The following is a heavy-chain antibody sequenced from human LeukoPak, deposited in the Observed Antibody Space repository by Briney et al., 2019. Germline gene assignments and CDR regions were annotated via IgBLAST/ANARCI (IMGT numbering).Heavy chain of an antibody. CDR1: GSTFSSYG. V-gene: IGHV1-69*13. J-gene: IGHJ6*02. CDR3: ARGSGTITMVRGVFYGMDV. Sequence: ASVKVSCKASGSTFSSYGISWVRQAPGQGLEWMGGIIPIFGTPNYAQKFQGRVTITADESTSTAYMELSSLRSEDTAVYYCARGSGTITMVRGVFYGMDVWGQGTTVTVSS. CDR2: IIPIFGTP. D-gene: IGHD3-10*01.